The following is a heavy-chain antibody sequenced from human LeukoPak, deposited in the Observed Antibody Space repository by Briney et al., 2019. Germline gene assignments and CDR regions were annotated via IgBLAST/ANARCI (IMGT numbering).Heavy chain of an antibody. Sequence: SETLSLTCTVSGGSISSYYWSWVRQPPGKGLEWIGYIYYSGGTNYNPSLKSRVTISVDTSKNQFSLKLSSVTAADTAVYYCARSRQWHYYYMDVWGKGPRSPSP. J-gene: IGHJ6*03. CDR1: GGSISSYY. D-gene: IGHD6-19*01. CDR3: ARSRQWHYYYMDV. CDR2: IYYSGGT. V-gene: IGHV4-59*01.